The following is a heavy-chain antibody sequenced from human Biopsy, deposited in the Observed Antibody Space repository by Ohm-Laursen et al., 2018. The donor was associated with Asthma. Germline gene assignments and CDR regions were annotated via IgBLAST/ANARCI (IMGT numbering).Heavy chain of an antibody. CDR2: ITSSSSYI. J-gene: IGHJ4*02. Sequence: LSLTCTVSGGSMSSSSYYWGWIRQPPGKGLEWVSSITSSSSYIFYADSVKGRFTISRDNVRNSLYLQMNSLRADDTAVYYCARDAPTGGYVDYWGQGTLVTVSS. V-gene: IGHV3-21*01. CDR1: GGSMSSSSYY. D-gene: IGHD7-27*01. CDR3: ARDAPTGGYVDY.